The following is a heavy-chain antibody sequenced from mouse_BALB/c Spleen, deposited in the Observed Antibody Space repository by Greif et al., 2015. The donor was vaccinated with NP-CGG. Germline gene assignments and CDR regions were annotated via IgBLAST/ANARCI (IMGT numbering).Heavy chain of an antibody. CDR3: TRSGGNYVED. CDR1: GYTFTSYY. Sequence: VQLQRSGAELVKPGASVKLSCKASGYTFTSYYMYWVKQRPGQGLEWIGEINPSNGGTNFNEKFKSKATLTVDKSSSTAYMQLSSLTSEDSAVYYCTRSGGNYVEDWGQGTTLTVSS. V-gene: IGHV1S81*02. J-gene: IGHJ2*01. D-gene: IGHD2-1*01. CDR2: INPSNGGT.